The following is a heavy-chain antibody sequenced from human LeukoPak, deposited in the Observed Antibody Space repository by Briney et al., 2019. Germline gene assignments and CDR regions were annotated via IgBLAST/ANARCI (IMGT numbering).Heavy chain of an antibody. CDR2: IYYSGST. CDR3: ARQASSSWFAWFDP. Sequence: SETLSLTCTVSGGSISSSSYYWGWIRQPPGKGLEWIGSIYYSGSTYYNPSLKSRVTISVDTSKNQFSLKLSSVTAADTAVYYCARQASSSWFAWFDPWGQGTLVTVSS. D-gene: IGHD6-13*01. J-gene: IGHJ5*02. CDR1: GGSISSSSYY. V-gene: IGHV4-39*01.